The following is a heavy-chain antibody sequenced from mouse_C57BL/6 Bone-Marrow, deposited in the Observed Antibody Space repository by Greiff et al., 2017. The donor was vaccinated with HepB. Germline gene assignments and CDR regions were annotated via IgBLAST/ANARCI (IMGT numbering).Heavy chain of an antibody. Sequence: EVQLQESGPELVKPGASVKIPCKASGYTFTDYNIDWVKQSHGKSLEWIGDINPNNGGTIYNQKFKGKATLTVDKSSSTAYMELRSLTSEDTAVYYCARRKIGTTVVDFDYWGQGTTLTVSS. D-gene: IGHD1-1*01. J-gene: IGHJ2*01. CDR3: ARRKIGTTVVDFDY. V-gene: IGHV1-18*01. CDR1: GYTFTDYN. CDR2: INPNNGGT.